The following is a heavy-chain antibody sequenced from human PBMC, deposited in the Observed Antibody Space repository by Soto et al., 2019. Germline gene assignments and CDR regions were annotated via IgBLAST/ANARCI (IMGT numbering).Heavy chain of an antibody. CDR3: ARGPRSGSYYQPYWYFDL. D-gene: IGHD3-10*01. V-gene: IGHV4-61*01. Sequence: QVQLQESGPGLVKPSETLSLTCTVSGGSVSSGSYYWSWIRQPPGKGLEWIGYIYYSGSTNYNPPLKSRVTISVDTSKNQFSLKLSSVTAADTAVYYCARGPRSGSYYQPYWYFDLWGRGTLVTVSS. CDR2: IYYSGST. CDR1: GGSVSSGSYY. J-gene: IGHJ2*01.